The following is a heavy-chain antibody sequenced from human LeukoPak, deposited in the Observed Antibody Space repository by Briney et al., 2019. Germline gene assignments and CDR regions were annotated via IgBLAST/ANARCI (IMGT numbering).Heavy chain of an antibody. D-gene: IGHD6-19*01. Sequence: GGSLRLSCAASGFTFSNCAMSWVRQAPGKGLEWVSGVSGSGDSTYYADSVKGRFTISRDNSNNTLYLLMNSLRAEDTAVYFCAKHMSSGYWGQGTLVTVSS. CDR1: GFTFSNCA. CDR3: AKHMSSGY. J-gene: IGHJ4*02. V-gene: IGHV3-23*01. CDR2: VSGSGDST.